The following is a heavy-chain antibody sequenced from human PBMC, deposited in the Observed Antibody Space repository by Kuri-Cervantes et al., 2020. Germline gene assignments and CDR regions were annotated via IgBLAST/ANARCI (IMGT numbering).Heavy chain of an antibody. CDR1: GFTFSSYA. V-gene: IGHV3-30-3*01. Sequence: RGSLRLSCAASGFTFSSYAMHWVRQAPGKGLEWVAVISYDGSNKYYADSVKGRFTISRDNSKNTLYLQMNSLRAEDTAVYYCARVYGGNKGQDYYYYYHMDVWGKGTTVTVSS. CDR3: ARVYGGNKGQDYYYYYHMDV. J-gene: IGHJ6*03. CDR2: ISYDGSNK. D-gene: IGHD4-23*01.